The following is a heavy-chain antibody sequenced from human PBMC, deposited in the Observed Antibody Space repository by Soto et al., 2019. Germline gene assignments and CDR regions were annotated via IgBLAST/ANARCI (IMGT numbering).Heavy chain of an antibody. CDR2: IKQDGSDK. Sequence: EVQLVESGGGLVQPGGSLRLSCAASGFTFSNYWMSWVRQAPGKGLEWVANIKQDGSDKYYVDSVKGRFTISRDNAKNSLNLQMNSLRAEDTAVYYCARGGGNFDYWAQGTLVTVSS. CDR3: ARGGGNFDY. V-gene: IGHV3-7*03. CDR1: GFTFSNYW. J-gene: IGHJ4*02.